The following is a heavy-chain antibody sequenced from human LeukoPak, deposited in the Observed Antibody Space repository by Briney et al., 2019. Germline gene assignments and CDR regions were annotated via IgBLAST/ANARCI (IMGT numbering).Heavy chain of an antibody. Sequence: GGSLRLSCAASGFTLSSYAMHWVRQAPGKGLEYVSAISKNGGNTYYANSVKGRFSISRDNSKNTLYLQMSSLRTEDMAVYYCASAGEGRYYQYYYMDVWGKGTTVTVSS. J-gene: IGHJ6*03. CDR2: ISKNGGNT. CDR1: GFTLSSYA. V-gene: IGHV3-64*01. CDR3: ASAGEGRYYQYYYMDV.